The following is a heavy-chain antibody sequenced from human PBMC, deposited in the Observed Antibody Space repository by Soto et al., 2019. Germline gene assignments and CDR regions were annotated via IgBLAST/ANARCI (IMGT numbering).Heavy chain of an antibody. V-gene: IGHV4-59*01. CDR2: IYYSGST. Sequence: SETLSLTCTVSGGSISSYYWSWIRQPPGKGLEWIGYIYYSGSTNYNPSLKSRVTISVDTSKNQFSLKLSSVTAADTAVYYCARGLLGDSGSYFGMDVLVQGTTVT. D-gene: IGHD3-10*01. CDR1: GGSISSYY. J-gene: IGHJ6*02. CDR3: ARGLLGDSGSYFGMDV.